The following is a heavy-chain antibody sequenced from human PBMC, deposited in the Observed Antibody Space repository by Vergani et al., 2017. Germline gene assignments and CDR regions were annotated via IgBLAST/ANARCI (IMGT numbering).Heavy chain of an antibody. Sequence: QVQLQESGPGLVKPSQTLSLTCTVSGGSISSGDYYWSWIRQPPGKGLEWIGYIYYSGSTYYNPSLKSRVTISVDTSKNQFSLKLSSVTAADTAVYYCARGLYDGDCLADQEYFQHWGQGTLVTVSS. V-gene: IGHV4-30-4*01. D-gene: IGHD2-21*02. CDR3: ARGLYDGDCLADQEYFQH. CDR2: IYYSGST. CDR1: GGSISSGDYY. J-gene: IGHJ1*01.